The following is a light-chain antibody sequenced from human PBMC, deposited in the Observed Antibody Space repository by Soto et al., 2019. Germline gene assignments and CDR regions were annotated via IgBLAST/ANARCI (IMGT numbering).Light chain of an antibody. CDR1: QGISND. CDR3: QRYNSAPFT. J-gene: IGKJ3*01. Sequence: DIQMTHSPSSLSASVRDRVTITCRASQGISNDLAWYQQKPGKVPTLLIYDASTLQSGVPSRFSGSGSGTDFTLTISSLQLEDVATYYCQRYNSAPFTFGPGTKVDIK. V-gene: IGKV1-27*01. CDR2: DAS.